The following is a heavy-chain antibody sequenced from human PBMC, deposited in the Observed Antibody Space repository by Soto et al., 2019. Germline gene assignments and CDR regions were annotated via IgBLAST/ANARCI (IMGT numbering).Heavy chain of an antibody. CDR2: INAGNGNT. Sequence: GASVKVSCKASGYTFTSYAMYWVRQAPGQRLEWMGWINAGNGNTKCSQKFQDRVTITRDTSASTAYMELSSLRSEDTAVYYCARGESVVGDYWGQGTLVTVSS. CDR3: ARGESVVGDY. J-gene: IGHJ4*02. D-gene: IGHD2-15*01. V-gene: IGHV1-3*01. CDR1: GYTFTSYA.